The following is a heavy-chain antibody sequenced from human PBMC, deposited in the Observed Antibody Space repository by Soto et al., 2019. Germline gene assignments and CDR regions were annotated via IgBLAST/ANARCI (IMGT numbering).Heavy chain of an antibody. D-gene: IGHD1-26*01. V-gene: IGHV3-72*01. CDR3: ARVSLVGPSGGRYFDY. Sequence: EVQLVESGGGLVQPGGSLRLSCAASGFTFSAHYMDWVRQAPGKGLEWVGRIKNKANSYTTEYAAYVEGRFTTSREDSQISLYLQMSSLKPEYTAVYYCARVSLVGPSGGRYFDYWGHGSQVAVSS. CDR2: IKNKANSYTT. CDR1: GFTFSAHY. J-gene: IGHJ4*01.